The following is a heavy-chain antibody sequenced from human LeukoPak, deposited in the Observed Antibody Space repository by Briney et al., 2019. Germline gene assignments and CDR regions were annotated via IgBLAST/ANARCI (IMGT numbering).Heavy chain of an antibody. V-gene: IGHV1-8*03. CDR2: MNPNSGNT. D-gene: IGHD5-12*01. J-gene: IGHJ4*02. Sequence: ASVKVSCKASGNTFTTYDINWVRQATGQGLEWMGWMNPNSGNTGYARKFQGRVTITRNTSISTAYMELSSLRSEDTAVYYCARGARSKDYTDYDGSRLDYWGQGTLVNVSS. CDR1: GNTFTTYD. CDR3: ARGARSKDYTDYDGSRLDY.